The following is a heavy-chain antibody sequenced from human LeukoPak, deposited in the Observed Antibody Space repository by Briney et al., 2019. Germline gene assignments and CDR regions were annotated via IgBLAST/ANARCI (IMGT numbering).Heavy chain of an antibody. CDR3: ARVFCTNGVCYRYFDY. CDR1: GFTFSSYS. Sequence: PGGSLRLSCAASGFTFSSYSMNWVRQAPGKGLEWVSSISSSSSYIYYADSVKGRFTFSRDNAKNSLYLQMNSLRAEDTAVYYCARVFCTNGVCYRYFDYWGQGTLVTVSS. J-gene: IGHJ4*02. CDR2: ISSSSSYI. V-gene: IGHV3-21*01. D-gene: IGHD2-8*01.